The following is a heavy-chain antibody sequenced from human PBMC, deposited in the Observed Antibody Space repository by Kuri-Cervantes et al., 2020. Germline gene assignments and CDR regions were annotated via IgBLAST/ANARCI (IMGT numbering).Heavy chain of an antibody. Sequence: GESLKISCAASGFTFDDYAMHWVRQAPGKGLEWVSLISWDGGSTYYADSVKGRFTISRDNSKNSLYLQMNSLRAEDTALYYCATTRQQWLVSLDWGQGTPVTVSS. V-gene: IGHV3-43D*04. CDR2: ISWDGGST. D-gene: IGHD6-19*01. CDR3: ATTRQQWLVSLD. J-gene: IGHJ4*02. CDR1: GFTFDDYA.